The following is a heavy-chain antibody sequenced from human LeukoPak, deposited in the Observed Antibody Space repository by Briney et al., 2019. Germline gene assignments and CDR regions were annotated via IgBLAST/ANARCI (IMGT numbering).Heavy chain of an antibody. Sequence: ASVKVSCKASGGTFSSYAISWVRQAPGQGLEWMGRIIPILGIANYAQKFQGRVTITADKSTSTAYMELSSLRSEDTAVYYCARGVGDYYYYYGMDVWGQGTTVTVSS. CDR3: ARGVGDYYYYYGMDV. V-gene: IGHV1-69*04. J-gene: IGHJ6*02. CDR2: IIPILGIA. CDR1: GGTFSSYA. D-gene: IGHD3-16*01.